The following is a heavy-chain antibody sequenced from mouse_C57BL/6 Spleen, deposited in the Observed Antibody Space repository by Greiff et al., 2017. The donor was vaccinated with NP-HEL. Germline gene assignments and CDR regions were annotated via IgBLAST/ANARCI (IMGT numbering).Heavy chain of an antibody. CDR3: AREGNYDGYYRYFDV. D-gene: IGHD2-3*01. CDR1: GYTFTSYW. V-gene: IGHV1-64*01. CDR2: IHPNSGST. Sequence: QVQLQQPGAELVKPGASVKLSCKASGYTFTSYWLHWVKQRPGQGLEWIGMIHPNSGSTNYNEKFKSKATLTVDKSSSTAYMQLSSLTSEDSAVYYCAREGNYDGYYRYFDVWGTGTTVTVSS. J-gene: IGHJ1*03.